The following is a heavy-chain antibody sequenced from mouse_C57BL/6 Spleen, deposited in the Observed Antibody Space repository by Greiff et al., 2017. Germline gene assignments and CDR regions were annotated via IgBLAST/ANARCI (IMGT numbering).Heavy chain of an antibody. D-gene: IGHD1-1*01. CDR1: GYTFTDYY. V-gene: IGHV1-26*01. CDR2: ITPNNGVT. Sequence: EVQLQQSGPELVKPGASVKISCKASGYTFTDYYMNWVQQTHGKSLEWIGDITPNNGVTSSNQQFKGKATLAVDKSSSTAYMELRSLTSEDSAVYYCARGGYYCGSWFAYWGQGTLVTVSA. CDR3: ARGGYYCGSWFAY. J-gene: IGHJ3*01.